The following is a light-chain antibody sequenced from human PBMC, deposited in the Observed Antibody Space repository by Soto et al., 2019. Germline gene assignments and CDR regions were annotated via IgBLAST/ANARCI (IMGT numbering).Light chain of an antibody. CDR3: QQYDNLPLT. CDR1: QDISNY. V-gene: IGKV1-33*01. Sequence: DIQMSQSPSSLSASLGDRVTITCQASQDISNYLNWYQQKPGKAPKLLIYDASNLETGVPSRFSGSGSGTDFTFTISSLHPEDIATYYCQQYDNLPLTFGGGTKVDIK. CDR2: DAS. J-gene: IGKJ4*01.